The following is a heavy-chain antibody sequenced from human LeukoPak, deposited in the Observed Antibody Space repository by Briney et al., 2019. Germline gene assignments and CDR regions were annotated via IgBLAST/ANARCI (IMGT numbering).Heavy chain of an antibody. CDR3: ARGGYYGSGSYIHDAFDI. CDR1: GFTFSSYA. V-gene: IGHV3-23*01. Sequence: GGSLRLSCAASGFTFSSYAMSWVRQAPGKGLEWVSAISGSGGSTYYADSVKGRFTISRDNSKNTLYLQMNSLRAEDTAVYYCARGGYYGSGSYIHDAFDIWGQGTMVTVSS. J-gene: IGHJ3*02. CDR2: ISGSGGST. D-gene: IGHD3-10*01.